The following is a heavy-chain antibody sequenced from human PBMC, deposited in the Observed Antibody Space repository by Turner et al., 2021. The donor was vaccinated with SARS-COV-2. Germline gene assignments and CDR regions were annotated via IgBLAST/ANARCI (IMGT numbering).Heavy chain of an antibody. CDR3: ASTVWLRGAFDM. J-gene: IGHJ3*02. D-gene: IGHD5-18*01. V-gene: IGHV4-39*01. Sequence: QLQLQESGPGLVKPSETMSRTCTVSGGSIRSSDYYWGWIRQPPGKGLEWMGSISYSGSTFYNPSLKSRVTISVDTSKNQFSLKLSSVTAADTAVYYCASTVWLRGAFDMWGQGTMVTVSS. CDR2: ISYSGST. CDR1: GGSIRSSDYY.